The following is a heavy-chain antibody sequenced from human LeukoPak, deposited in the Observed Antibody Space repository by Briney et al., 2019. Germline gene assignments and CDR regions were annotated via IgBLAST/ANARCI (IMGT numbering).Heavy chain of an antibody. CDR1: GFTFSSYG. Sequence: GRSLRLSCAASGFTFSSYGMHWVRQAPGKGLECVAVIWYDGSNKYYADSVKGRFTISRDNSKNTLYLQMNSLRAEDTAVYYCAKGDTAMVSYYFDYWGQGTLVTVSS. V-gene: IGHV3-33*06. J-gene: IGHJ4*02. CDR3: AKGDTAMVSYYFDY. CDR2: IWYDGSNK. D-gene: IGHD5-18*01.